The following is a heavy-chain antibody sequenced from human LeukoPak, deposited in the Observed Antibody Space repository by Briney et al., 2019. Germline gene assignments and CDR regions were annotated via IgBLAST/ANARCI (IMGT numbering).Heavy chain of an antibody. CDR2: ISGSGGST. V-gene: IGHV3-23*01. CDR3: AKGHSSGWYEDAFDI. J-gene: IGHJ3*02. CDR1: GFAFSSYA. Sequence: GGSLRLSCAASGFAFSSYAMGWVRQAPGKGLEWVSAISGSGGSTYYADSVKGRFTISRDNSKNTLYLQMNSLRAEDTAVYYCAKGHSSGWYEDAFDIWGQGTMVTVSS. D-gene: IGHD6-19*01.